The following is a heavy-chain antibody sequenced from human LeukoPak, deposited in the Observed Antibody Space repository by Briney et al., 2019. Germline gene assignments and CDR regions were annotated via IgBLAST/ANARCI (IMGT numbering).Heavy chain of an antibody. Sequence: ASVKVSCKASGGTFSSYAISWVRQAPGQGLEWMGGIIPIFGTANYAQKFQGRVTITADESTSTAYMELSSLRSEDTAVYYCARDQVVVAAKWFDPWGQGTLVTVSS. V-gene: IGHV1-69*13. D-gene: IGHD2-15*01. J-gene: IGHJ5*02. CDR3: ARDQVVVAAKWFDP. CDR1: GGTFSSYA. CDR2: IIPIFGTA.